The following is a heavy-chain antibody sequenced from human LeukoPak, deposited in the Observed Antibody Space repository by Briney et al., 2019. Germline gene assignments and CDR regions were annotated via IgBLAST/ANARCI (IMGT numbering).Heavy chain of an antibody. CDR3: ARGQADCSSTSCYTAEEAFDY. CDR1: GSSFTIYG. Sequence: ASVNVSCKASGSSFTIYGISWVRQAPGQGLEWMGWISAYNGNTNYAQKLQGRVTMTTDTSTSTACMELRSLRSDDTAVSYCARGQADCSSTSCYTAEEAFDYWGQGTLVTVSS. J-gene: IGHJ4*02. V-gene: IGHV1-18*01. CDR2: ISAYNGNT. D-gene: IGHD2-2*02.